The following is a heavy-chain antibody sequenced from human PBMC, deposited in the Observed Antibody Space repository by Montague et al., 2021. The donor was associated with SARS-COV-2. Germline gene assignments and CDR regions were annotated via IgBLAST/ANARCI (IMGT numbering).Heavy chain of an antibody. CDR3: AFYGDYALDY. D-gene: IGHD4-17*01. J-gene: IGHJ4*02. Sequence: SLRLSCSASGFTFDDYAMHWVRQAPGKGLEWVSGISWNSGSIGYXDSVKGRFTISRDNAKNSLYLQMNSLRAEDTALYYCAFYGDYALDYWGRGTLVTVSS. CDR1: GFTFDDYA. CDR2: ISWNSGSI. V-gene: IGHV3-9*01.